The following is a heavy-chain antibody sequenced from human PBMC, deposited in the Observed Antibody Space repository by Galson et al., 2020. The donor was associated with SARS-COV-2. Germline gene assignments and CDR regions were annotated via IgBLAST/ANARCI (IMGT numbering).Heavy chain of an antibody. D-gene: IGHD2-2*01. CDR2: INHSGST. CDR1: GGSFSGYY. CDR3: ARGGYGSSTSCLPIPYYYYYYGMDV. Sequence: SETLSLTCAVYGGSFSGYYSSWIRQPPGKGLEWIGEINHSGSTNYNPSLKNRVTISVATSKNQFSLKLSSVTAADTAVYYCARGGYGSSTSCLPIPYYYYYYGMDVGGQGTTVTVSS. J-gene: IGHJ6*02. V-gene: IGHV4-34*01.